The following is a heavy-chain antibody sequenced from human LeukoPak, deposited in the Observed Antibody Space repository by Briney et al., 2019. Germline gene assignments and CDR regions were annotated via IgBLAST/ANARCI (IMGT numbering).Heavy chain of an antibody. Sequence: SGGSLRLSCAASGFTFGSYWMSWVRQAPGKGLEWVANIKQDGSEKYYVDSVKGRFTISRDNAKNSLYLQMNSLRAEDTAVYYCARDQRIAVAGTATDAFDIWGQGTMVTVSS. D-gene: IGHD6-19*01. V-gene: IGHV3-7*01. CDR3: ARDQRIAVAGTATDAFDI. J-gene: IGHJ3*02. CDR1: GFTFGSYW. CDR2: IKQDGSEK.